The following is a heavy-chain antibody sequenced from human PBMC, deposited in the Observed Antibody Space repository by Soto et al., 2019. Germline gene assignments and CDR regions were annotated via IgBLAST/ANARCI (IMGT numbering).Heavy chain of an antibody. J-gene: IGHJ5*02. CDR2: IYYSAST. Sequence: SETLSLTCAVSGGSISSGGYSWSWIRQPPGKGLEWIGYIYYSASTYYNPSLKSRVTISVDTSKNQFSLKLSSVTAADTAVYYCATQEVGGSYVYTFDPWGQGTLVTVSS. D-gene: IGHD1-26*01. V-gene: IGHV4-30-2*03. CDR1: GGSISSGGYS. CDR3: ATQEVGGSYVYTFDP.